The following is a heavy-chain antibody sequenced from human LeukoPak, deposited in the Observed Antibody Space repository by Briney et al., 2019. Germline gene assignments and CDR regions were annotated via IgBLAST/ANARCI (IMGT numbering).Heavy chain of an antibody. CDR3: ARGYSNYDGFDY. J-gene: IGHJ4*02. CDR1: GFTFSSYS. D-gene: IGHD4-11*01. CDR2: ISSSSSYI. Sequence: GGSLRLSCAASGFTFSSYSMNWVRQAPGKGLEWVSSISSSSSYIYYADSVKGRFTISRDNAKNSLYLQMNSLRAEDTAVYYCARGYSNYDGFDYWGQGTLVNVSS. V-gene: IGHV3-21*01.